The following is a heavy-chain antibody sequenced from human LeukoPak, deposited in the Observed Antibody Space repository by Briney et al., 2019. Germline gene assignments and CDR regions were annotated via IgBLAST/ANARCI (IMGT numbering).Heavy chain of an antibody. J-gene: IGHJ6*02. CDR3: ARERRDSGSQGLYYYYYYGMDV. CDR1: GFTFDDYG. V-gene: IGHV3-20*04. D-gene: IGHD1-26*01. CDR2: INWNGGST. Sequence: PGGSLRLSCAASGFTFDDYGMSWVRQAPGKGLEWVSGINWNGGSTGYADSVKGRFTISRDNAKNSLYLQMNSLRAEDTALYYCARERRDSGSQGLYYYYYYGMDVWGQGTTVTVSS.